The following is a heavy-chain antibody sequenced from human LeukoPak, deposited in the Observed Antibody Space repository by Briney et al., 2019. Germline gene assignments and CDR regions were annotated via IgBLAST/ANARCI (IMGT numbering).Heavy chain of an antibody. Sequence: GGSLRLSCAASGFTFSNAWMSWVRQAPGKGLEWVGRIKSKTDGGTTDYAAPVKGRFTISRDDSKNTLYLQMNSLKTEDTAVYYCTTDPFYYDFWSGYYFGPPPTDYWGQGTLVTVSS. D-gene: IGHD3-3*01. J-gene: IGHJ4*02. CDR3: TTDPFYYDFWSGYYFGPPPTDY. CDR2: IKSKTDGGTT. CDR1: GFTFSNAW. V-gene: IGHV3-15*01.